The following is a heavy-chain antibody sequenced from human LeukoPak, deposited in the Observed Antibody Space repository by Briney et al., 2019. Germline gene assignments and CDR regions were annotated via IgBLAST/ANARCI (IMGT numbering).Heavy chain of an antibody. CDR1: GFTFSSYG. V-gene: IGHV3-33*01. J-gene: IGHJ6*02. CDR2: IWYDGSNK. D-gene: IGHD3-3*01. CDR3: ARHESLRFLEWLPHYYYYYGMDV. Sequence: PGGSLRLSCAASGFTFSSYGMHWVRQAPGKGLKWVAVIWYDGSNKYYADSVKGRFTISRDNSKNTLYLQMNSLRAEDTAVYYCARHESLRFLEWLPHYYYYYGMDVWGQGTTVTVSS.